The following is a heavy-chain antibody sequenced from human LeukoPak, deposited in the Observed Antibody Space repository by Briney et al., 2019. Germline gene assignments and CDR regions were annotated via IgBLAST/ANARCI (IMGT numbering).Heavy chain of an antibody. J-gene: IGHJ4*02. CDR1: GFTFDAHA. V-gene: IGHV3-9*01. D-gene: IGHD2-2*01. Sequence: GRSLRLSCAASGFTFDAHAMHWVRQAPGRGLEWVSGISWNSANIGYADSVRGRFTISRDNAKNSLYLQVNSLRAEDAALYYCAKDMFYCSSNSCSPDTNGLDYWGRGTLVTVSS. CDR2: ISWNSANI. CDR3: AKDMFYCSSNSCSPDTNGLDY.